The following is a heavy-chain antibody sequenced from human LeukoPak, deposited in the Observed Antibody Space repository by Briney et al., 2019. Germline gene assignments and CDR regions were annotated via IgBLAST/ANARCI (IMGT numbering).Heavy chain of an antibody. Sequence: GGSLRLSCAASGFTFSSYGMHWVRQAPGKGLEWVAFIRYDGSNKYYADSVKGRFTISRDNSKNTLYLQMNSLRAEDTAVYYCAKDLIRYFDWLSPFDYWGQGTLVSVSS. CDR3: AKDLIRYFDWLSPFDY. CDR1: GFTFSSYG. CDR2: IRYDGSNK. D-gene: IGHD3-9*01. V-gene: IGHV3-30*02. J-gene: IGHJ4*02.